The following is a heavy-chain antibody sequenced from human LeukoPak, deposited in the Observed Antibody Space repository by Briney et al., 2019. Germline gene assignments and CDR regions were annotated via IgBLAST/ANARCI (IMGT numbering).Heavy chain of an antibody. D-gene: IGHD5-12*01. V-gene: IGHV3-11*01. CDR2: ISTSSYTI. Sequence: GGSLRLSCAASGLTFSGYYMSWIRQAPGKGLEWVSYISTSSYTIYYADSVKGRFTISRDNAKNSLYLQMNSLRADDTAVYYCARAGGLVATNCAMDVWGQGTTATVSS. J-gene: IGHJ6*02. CDR1: GLTFSGYY. CDR3: ARAGGLVATNCAMDV.